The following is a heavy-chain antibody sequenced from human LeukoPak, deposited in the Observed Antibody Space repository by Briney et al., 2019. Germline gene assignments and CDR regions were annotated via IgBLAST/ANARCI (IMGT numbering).Heavy chain of an antibody. CDR3: ARRQGGWGGPHFDY. J-gene: IGHJ4*02. Sequence: SETLSLTCTVSGGSISSSSYYWAWIRQPPGKGLEWIGSIHYSGSTHYNPSLNSRVTISVDTSKNQFSLKLSSVTAADTAVYYCARRQGGWGGPHFDYWGQGTLVTASS. D-gene: IGHD6-19*01. CDR2: IHYSGST. V-gene: IGHV4-39*01. CDR1: GGSISSSSYY.